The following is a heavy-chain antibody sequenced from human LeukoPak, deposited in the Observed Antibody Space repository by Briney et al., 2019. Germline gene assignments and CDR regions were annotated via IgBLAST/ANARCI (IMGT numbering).Heavy chain of an antibody. CDR3: VRGYCGSTSCTTSAGNDF. V-gene: IGHV3-74*01. Sequence: PGGSLRLSCAASGFTFSSYWMHWVRQAPGKGLVWVSCIKSDGSTTNYADSVKGRFTISRDNAKNTLYLQMSSLRAEDTAVYYCVRGYCGSTSCTTSAGNDFWGRGTLVTVSS. D-gene: IGHD2-2*01. CDR2: IKSDGSTT. CDR1: GFTFSSYW. J-gene: IGHJ4*02.